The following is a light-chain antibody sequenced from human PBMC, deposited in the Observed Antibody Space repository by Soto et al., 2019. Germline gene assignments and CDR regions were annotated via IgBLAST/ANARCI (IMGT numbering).Light chain of an antibody. J-gene: IGKJ2*01. Sequence: IQMTQSPSSLSASVGDRVTITCRASQRITTYLNWYQQKPGEAPKLLISTSGTLQRGVPSRFSGSGSGTDFTLTITALRPEDFATYFCQQPYSTPYTFGQGTNLEIK. CDR2: TSG. V-gene: IGKV1-39*01. CDR1: QRITTY. CDR3: QQPYSTPYT.